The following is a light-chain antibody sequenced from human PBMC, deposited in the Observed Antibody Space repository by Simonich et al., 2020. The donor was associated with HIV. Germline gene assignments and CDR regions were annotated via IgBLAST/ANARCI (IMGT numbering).Light chain of an antibody. Sequence: QSALTQPASLSGSPGQAITISCTGTSSDVGSYNLVSCYQQHPGKAPKLMIYEGSKRPSGVSNRFSGSKSGNTASLTISGLHAEDEADYYCCSYASRSTLVFGGGTKLTVL. V-gene: IGLV2-23*01. CDR3: CSYASRSTLV. CDR2: EGS. CDR1: SSDVGSYNL. J-gene: IGLJ2*01.